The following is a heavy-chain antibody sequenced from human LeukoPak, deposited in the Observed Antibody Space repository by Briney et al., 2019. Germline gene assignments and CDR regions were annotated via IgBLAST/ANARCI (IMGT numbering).Heavy chain of an antibody. Sequence: GGSLRLSCAASGFTLNIFDLHWVRQAPGKGLEWVAFISDDGGNKYYADSVKGRFTISRDNSKNTLYLQMNTLRAEDTAVYYCAGEPWSSCTSIMCPVDFWGQGTLVTVSS. J-gene: IGHJ4*02. CDR3: AGEPWSSCTSIMCPVDF. V-gene: IGHV3-30-3*01. CDR1: GFTLNIFD. D-gene: IGHD2-8*01. CDR2: ISDDGGNK.